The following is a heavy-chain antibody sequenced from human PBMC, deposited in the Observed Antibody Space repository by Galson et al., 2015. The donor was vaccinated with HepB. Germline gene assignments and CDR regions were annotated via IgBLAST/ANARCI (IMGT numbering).Heavy chain of an antibody. CDR1: GFTFSSYW. J-gene: IGHJ4*02. CDR2: IKQDGSEK. Sequence: SLRLSCAASGFTFSSYWMSWVRQAPGKGLEWVANIKQDGSEKYYVDSVKGRFTISRDNAKNSLYLQMNSLRAEDTAVYYCARDREVDYYDSSGYYYYPGRSFDYWGQGTLVTVSS. D-gene: IGHD3-22*01. V-gene: IGHV3-7*03. CDR3: ARDREVDYYDSSGYYYYPGRSFDY.